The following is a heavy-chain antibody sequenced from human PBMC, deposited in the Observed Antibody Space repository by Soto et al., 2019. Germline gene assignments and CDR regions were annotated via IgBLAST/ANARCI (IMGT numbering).Heavy chain of an antibody. CDR1: GFSLSTSGVG. V-gene: IGHV2-5*02. CDR2: IYWDDDK. CDR3: AHDANTDTPTGKTSSIDY. D-gene: IGHD5-18*01. Sequence: QITLKESGPTLVKPTQTLTLTCTFSGFSLSTSGVGVGWIRQPPGKALEWLALIYWDDDKRYSPSLKSRLTITKDTSKIQVVLTTTNMDPVDTATYYCAHDANTDTPTGKTSSIDYWGQGTLVTVSS. J-gene: IGHJ4*02.